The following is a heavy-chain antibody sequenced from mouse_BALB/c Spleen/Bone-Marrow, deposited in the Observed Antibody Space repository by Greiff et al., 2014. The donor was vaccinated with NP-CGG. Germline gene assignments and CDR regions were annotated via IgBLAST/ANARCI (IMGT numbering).Heavy chain of an antibody. CDR3: ARAVHFDY. V-gene: IGHV1-22*01. J-gene: IGHJ2*01. CDR1: GYTFTDYA. CDR2: INPNNGGS. Sequence: EVQLQQSGPELVKPGASVKISCKTSGYTFTDYAMHWVRQSHGKSLEWIGSINPNNGGSSCNQMFKAKATLTIDKSSSTPYMELRSLTSEDSAVYYCARAVHFDYWGQGTTLTVSS.